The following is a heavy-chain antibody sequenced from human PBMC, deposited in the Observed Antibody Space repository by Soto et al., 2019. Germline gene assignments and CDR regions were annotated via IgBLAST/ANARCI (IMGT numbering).Heavy chain of an antibody. J-gene: IGHJ4*02. V-gene: IGHV3-30-3*01. D-gene: IGHD3-22*01. CDR3: ASGPKVVTTLDY. CDR2: ISYDGSNK. CDR1: GFTFSGYG. Sequence: GGSLRLSCAASGFTFSGYGMHWLGQAPGKGLEWVAVISYDGSNKYYADSVKGRFTISRDNSKNTLYLQMNSLRAEDTAVYYCASGPKVVTTLDYWGQGTLVTVSS.